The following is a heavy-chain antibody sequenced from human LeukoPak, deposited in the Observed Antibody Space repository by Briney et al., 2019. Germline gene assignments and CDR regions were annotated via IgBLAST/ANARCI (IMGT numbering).Heavy chain of an antibody. V-gene: IGHV5-51*01. D-gene: IGHD1-26*01. CDR2: IYSGDSDT. CDR1: GYSFTSCW. Sequence: GESLKISCKGSGYSFTSCWIGWVRQMPGKGLEWMGIIYSGDSDTRYSPSFQGQVTISADKSISTAYLQWSSLKASDTAIYYCASSGRAGSPDFGFWGQGTLVTVSS. CDR3: ASSGRAGSPDFGF. J-gene: IGHJ4*02.